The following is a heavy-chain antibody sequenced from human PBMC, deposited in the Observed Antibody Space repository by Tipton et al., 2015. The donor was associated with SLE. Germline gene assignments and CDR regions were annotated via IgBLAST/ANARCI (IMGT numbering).Heavy chain of an antibody. CDR3: ARYGGFCDNIDCFAAYFDL. J-gene: IGHJ4*02. CDR1: EYSFTNYW. D-gene: IGHD2-21*02. Sequence: QLVQSGAEVKKPGESLKISCKGSEYSFTNYWIVWVRQVPGKGLEWMGLIYPTDSDTRYSPSFQGQVTMPADRSISTAYLQWSSLKASDSAMYYCARYGGFCDNIDCFAAYFDLWGQGTLVSVSS. CDR2: IYPTDSDT. V-gene: IGHV5-51*03.